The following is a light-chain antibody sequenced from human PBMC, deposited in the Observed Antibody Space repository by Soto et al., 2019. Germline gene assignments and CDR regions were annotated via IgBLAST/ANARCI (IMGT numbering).Light chain of an antibody. CDR1: SSDVGGYNY. Sequence: QSVLTQPVSVSGSPGQSITIFCTGTSSDVGGYNYVSWYQQHPGKAPKLMIYDVSNRPSGVSNRFSGSKSGNTASLTISGLQAEDEANYYCSSYTSSSPPLYVFGPGTKFTVL. CDR2: DVS. CDR3: SSYTSSSPPLYV. V-gene: IGLV2-14*01. J-gene: IGLJ1*01.